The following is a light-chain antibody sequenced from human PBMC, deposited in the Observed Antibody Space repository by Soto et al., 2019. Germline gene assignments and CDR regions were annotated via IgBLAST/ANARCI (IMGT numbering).Light chain of an antibody. J-gene: IGLJ1*01. V-gene: IGLV2-14*01. CDR3: SSYTKYSTYV. CDR2: DVS. Sequence: QSALTQPASVSGSSGQSITISCTGTSSDVGGYNVVSWYQQHPGKAPKLMIYDVSNRPSGVSYRFSGSKSDNTASLTISGLQAEDEADYYCSSYTKYSTYVFGTGTKVTVL. CDR1: SSDVGGYNV.